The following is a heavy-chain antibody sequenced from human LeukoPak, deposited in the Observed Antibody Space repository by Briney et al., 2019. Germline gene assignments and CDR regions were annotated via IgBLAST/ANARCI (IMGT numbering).Heavy chain of an antibody. CDR2: ISSSSSYI. CDR1: GFTFSSYS. Sequence: GGSLRLSCAASGFTFSSYSMNWVRQAPGKGLEWVSSISSSSSYIYYADSVKGRFTFPRDNAKNSLYLQMNSLRAEDTAVYYCARGTYSSGWEIHGVDYWGQGTLVTVSS. J-gene: IGHJ4*02. CDR3: ARGTYSSGWEIHGVDY. V-gene: IGHV3-21*01. D-gene: IGHD6-19*01.